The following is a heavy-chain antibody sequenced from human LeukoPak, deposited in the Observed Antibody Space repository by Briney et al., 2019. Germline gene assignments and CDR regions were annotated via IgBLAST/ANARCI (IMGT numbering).Heavy chain of an antibody. Sequence: PGGSLRLSCAASEFTFNTYAMSWVRQAPGKGLEWVSAISGSGDSTNYADSVKGRFTISRDNSKNTLYLQMNSLRAEDTAVYYCAKAGAVVVVVAKFFDYWGQGTLVTVSS. CDR2: ISGSGDST. CDR1: EFTFNTYA. V-gene: IGHV3-23*01. CDR3: AKAGAVVVVVAKFFDY. D-gene: IGHD2-15*01. J-gene: IGHJ4*02.